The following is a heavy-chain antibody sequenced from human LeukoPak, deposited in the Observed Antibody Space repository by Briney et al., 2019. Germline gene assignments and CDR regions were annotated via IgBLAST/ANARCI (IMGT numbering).Heavy chain of an antibody. CDR1: GFTFSSYA. CDR2: ISGSGGST. V-gene: IGHV3-23*01. CDR3: AKGWMFGELLNC. Sequence: GGSLRLSCAASGFTFSSYAMSWVRQAPGKGLEWVSAISGSGGSTYYADSVKGRFTISRDNSKNTLYLQMNSLRAKDTAVYYCAKGWMFGELLNCWGQGTLVTVSS. J-gene: IGHJ4*02. D-gene: IGHD3-10*02.